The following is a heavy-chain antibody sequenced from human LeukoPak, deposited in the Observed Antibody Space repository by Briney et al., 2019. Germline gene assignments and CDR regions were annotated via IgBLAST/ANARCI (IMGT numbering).Heavy chain of an antibody. J-gene: IGHJ4*02. Sequence: PSETLSLTCTVSGGSISSYYWGWIRQPSGKGLEWIGSIYYSGSTYYNPSLKSRVTISVDTSKNQFSLKLSSVTAADTAVYYCAREGLSIAAWGADYWGQGTLVTVSS. CDR1: GGSISSYY. D-gene: IGHD6-6*01. CDR3: AREGLSIAAWGADY. CDR2: IYYSGST. V-gene: IGHV4-39*07.